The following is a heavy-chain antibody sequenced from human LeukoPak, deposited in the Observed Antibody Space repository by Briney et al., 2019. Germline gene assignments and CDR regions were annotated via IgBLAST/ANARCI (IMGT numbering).Heavy chain of an antibody. CDR3: ARVSSSWPYYYYYMDV. D-gene: IGHD6-13*01. J-gene: IGHJ6*03. CDR2: IYSGGST. Sequence: EPGGSLRLSCAASGFTASSNYMSWVRQAPGKGLEWVSVIYSGGSTYYADSVKGRFTISRDNSKNTLYLQMNSLRAEDTAVYYCARVSSSWPYYYYYMDVWGKGTTVTVSS. CDR1: GFTASSNY. V-gene: IGHV3-53*01.